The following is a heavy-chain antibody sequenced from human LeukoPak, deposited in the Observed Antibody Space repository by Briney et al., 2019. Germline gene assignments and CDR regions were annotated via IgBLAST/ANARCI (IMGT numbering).Heavy chain of an antibody. CDR3: ARDNSGVFDY. V-gene: IGHV4-31*03. D-gene: IGHD3-10*01. Sequence: PSETLSLTCTVAGGFIRSGGYYWSWIRQFPGESLEWIGYIYYTGTTYYNPSLKTRVTLSVDTSKNQFSLRLSSVTAADTAVYYCARDNSGVFDYWGQGTLVTVSS. CDR1: GGFIRSGGYY. J-gene: IGHJ4*02. CDR2: IYYTGTT.